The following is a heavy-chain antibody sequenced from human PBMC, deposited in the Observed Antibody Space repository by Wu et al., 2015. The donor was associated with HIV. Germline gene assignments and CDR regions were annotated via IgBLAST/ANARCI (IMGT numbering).Heavy chain of an antibody. D-gene: IGHD6-19*01. CDR1: GDTFNIFA. CDR2: IIPLSVGG. V-gene: IGHV1-69*05. CDR3: ARRLTLAGSPFDS. Sequence: QVQLVQSGAEVKKPGSSVKVSCKASGDTFNIFAINWVRQAPGQGLEWMGGIIPLSVGGKYSQRFQGRVTMTMGEGSTTAYMELNSLRPDDTGLYFCARRLTLAGSPFDSWGQGTLVTVSS. J-gene: IGHJ4*02.